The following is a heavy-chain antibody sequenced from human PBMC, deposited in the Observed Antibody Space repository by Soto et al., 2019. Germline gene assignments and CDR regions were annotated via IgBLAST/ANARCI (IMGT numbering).Heavy chain of an antibody. CDR1: GYTLTELS. V-gene: IGHV1-24*01. Sequence: ASVTVSCKVSGYTLTELSMHWVRQAPGKGLEWMGGFDPEDGETIYAQKFQGRFTVSRDNSKNTLYLEMSSLRADDTGFYYCARNSVPTAAANWFDSWGQGTQVTVTS. J-gene: IGHJ5*01. D-gene: IGHD6-13*01. CDR2: FDPEDGET. CDR3: ARNSVPTAAANWFDS.